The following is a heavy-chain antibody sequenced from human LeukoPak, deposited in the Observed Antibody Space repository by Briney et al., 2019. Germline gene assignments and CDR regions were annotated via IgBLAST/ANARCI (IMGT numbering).Heavy chain of an antibody. CDR3: ASGYKTVSVFDH. V-gene: IGHV1-46*01. CDR1: GYTFTTYY. Sequence: ASVKVSCKASGYTFTTYYMHWVRQTPGQGLVWMRLINPSGGGTRYAQKFQGRVTMTRDTSTSTVYMELSSLRSEDTAVYYCASGYKTVSVFDHWGQGTLVTVSS. J-gene: IGHJ4*02. CDR2: INPSGGGT. D-gene: IGHD5-24*01.